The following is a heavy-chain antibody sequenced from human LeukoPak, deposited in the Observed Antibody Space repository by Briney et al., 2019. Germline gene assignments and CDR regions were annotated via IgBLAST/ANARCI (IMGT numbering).Heavy chain of an antibody. CDR1: GGSISSCNYY. J-gene: IGHJ6*02. V-gene: IGHV4-30-4*01. CDR3: ASNYWSYYYNAIDV. CDR2: IHYSRDT. D-gene: IGHD2-8*02. Sequence: PSQTLSLTCTVSGGSISSCNYYWIWMPQPPGKGLEGIGFIHYSRDTYYKPSLKSRLTISLDTSKNLVSLNVNSVTAADTAVYFRASNYWSYYYNAIDVWGQGTTVTVSS.